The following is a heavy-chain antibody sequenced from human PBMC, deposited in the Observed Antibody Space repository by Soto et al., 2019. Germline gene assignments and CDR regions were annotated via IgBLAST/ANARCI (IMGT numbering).Heavy chain of an antibody. CDR2: ISSSSSTI. CDR1: GFTFSSYS. CDR3: ARDPGPIVVASDAFDI. Sequence: GGSLRLSCAASGFTFSSYSMNWVRQAPGKGLEWVSYISSSSSTIYYADSVKGRFTISRDNAKNSLYLQMNSLRDEDTAVYYCARDPGPIVVASDAFDIWGQGTMVTVSS. D-gene: IGHD3-22*01. J-gene: IGHJ3*02. V-gene: IGHV3-48*02.